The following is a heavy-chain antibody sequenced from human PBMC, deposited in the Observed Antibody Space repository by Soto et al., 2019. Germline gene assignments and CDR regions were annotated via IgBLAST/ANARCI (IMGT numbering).Heavy chain of an antibody. V-gene: IGHV1-18*03. CDR2: ISPNSEKT. D-gene: IGHD1-26*01. CDR3: ARAGGNLNWFDP. CDR1: GYTFSNFG. J-gene: IGHJ5*02. Sequence: GASVKVSCKASGYTFSNFGISWVRQAPGEGLEWMGWISPNSEKTKIAQRFQGRVTMTTDISTSTSYLKLSGLTSDDMDVYSCARAGGNLNWFDPWGQGNLVTVSS.